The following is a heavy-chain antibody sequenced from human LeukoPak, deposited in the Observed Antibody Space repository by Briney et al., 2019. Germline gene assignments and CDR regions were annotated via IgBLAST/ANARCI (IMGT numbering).Heavy chain of an antibody. Sequence: ASVKVSCKASGGTFSSYAISWVRQAPGQGLEWMGRIIPILGIANYAQKFQGRVTITADKSTSTAYMELSSLRSEDTAVYYCAIKKRVTMVRGVIPDDAFDIWGQGTMVTVSS. CDR3: AIKKRVTMVRGVIPDDAFDI. J-gene: IGHJ3*02. CDR2: IIPILGIA. CDR1: GGTFSSYA. D-gene: IGHD3-10*01. V-gene: IGHV1-69*04.